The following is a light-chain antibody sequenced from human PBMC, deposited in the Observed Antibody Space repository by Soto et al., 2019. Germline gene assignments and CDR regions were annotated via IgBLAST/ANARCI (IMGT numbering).Light chain of an antibody. V-gene: IGLV6-57*01. CDR2: EDN. CDR1: SGSIASNY. Sequence: NFMLTQPHSVSESPGKTVTISCTRSSGSIASNYVQWYQQRPGSSPTTVIYEDNQRPSGVPDRFSGSIDSSSNSASLTISGLKTEDEADYCCQSYDSSNYVFVTGTKLTVL. J-gene: IGLJ1*01. CDR3: QSYDSSNYV.